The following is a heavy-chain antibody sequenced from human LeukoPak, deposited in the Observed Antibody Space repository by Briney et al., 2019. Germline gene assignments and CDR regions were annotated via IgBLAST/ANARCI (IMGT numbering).Heavy chain of an antibody. CDR2: IKQDGTEK. D-gene: IGHD3-22*01. Sequence: GGSLRLSCAASGFTFSSYSMNWVRQAPGKGLEWVANIKQDGTEKYYVDSVKGRFTISRDNAKNSLYLQMNSLRAEDTALYYCARYYYDSSGSPDYWGQGTLVTVSS. V-gene: IGHV3-7*03. CDR1: GFTFSSYS. CDR3: ARYYYDSSGSPDY. J-gene: IGHJ4*02.